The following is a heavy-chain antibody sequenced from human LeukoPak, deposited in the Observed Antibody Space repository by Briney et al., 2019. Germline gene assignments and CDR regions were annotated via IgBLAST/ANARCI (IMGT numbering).Heavy chain of an antibody. D-gene: IGHD3-3*01. CDR2: VTGSGSVTSST. CDR3: AKEGTYNNFWSGYFH. CDR1: GFTFSSFA. V-gene: IGHV3-23*01. Sequence: PGGSLRLSCAASGFTFSSFAMSWVRQAPGKGLEWVSSVTGSGSVTSSTYYADSVKCRFTISRDNSKNTLYLQMNSLRAEDTALYYCAKEGTYNNFWSGYFHWGQGALVTVSS. J-gene: IGHJ4*02.